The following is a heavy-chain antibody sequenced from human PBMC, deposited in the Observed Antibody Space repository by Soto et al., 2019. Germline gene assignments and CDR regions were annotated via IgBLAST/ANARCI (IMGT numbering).Heavy chain of an antibody. CDR1: GGSISSYY. D-gene: IGHD5-12*01. J-gene: IGHJ6*02. V-gene: IGHV4-59*01. Sequence: QVQLQESGPGLVKPSETLSLTCTVSGGSISSYYWSWIRQPPGKGLEWIGYIYYSGSTNYNPSLKSRVTISVDTSKNQFSLKLSSVTAADTAVYYCARDIAAGDPYYYYGMDVWGQGTTVTVSS. CDR2: IYYSGST. CDR3: ARDIAAGDPYYYYGMDV.